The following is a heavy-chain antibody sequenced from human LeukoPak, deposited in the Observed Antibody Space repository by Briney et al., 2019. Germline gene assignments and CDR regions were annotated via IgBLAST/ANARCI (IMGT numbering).Heavy chain of an antibody. Sequence: NPGGSLRLSCAASGFTFSDYYMSWIRQAPGKGLEWVSYISSSGSTIYYADSVKGRFTISRDNAKNSLYLQMNSLRAEDTAVYYCAREEDSGSHGKFDYWGQGTLVTVSS. CDR1: GFTFSDYY. J-gene: IGHJ4*02. D-gene: IGHD1-26*01. CDR3: AREEDSGSHGKFDY. V-gene: IGHV3-11*01. CDR2: ISSSGSTI.